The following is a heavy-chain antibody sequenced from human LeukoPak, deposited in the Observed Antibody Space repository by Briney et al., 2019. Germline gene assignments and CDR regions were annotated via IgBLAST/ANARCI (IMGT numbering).Heavy chain of an antibody. CDR1: GFTFSSLT. J-gene: IGHJ4*02. D-gene: IGHD3-10*01. V-gene: IGHV3-74*01. CDR2: IDSKGASA. Sequence: GGSLRLSCEAAGFTFSSLTMHWVRHAPGKGLVWVSRIDSKGASATYADSVKGRFTVSRDNAKNTLYLEMYSLRVDDTAVYYCTTDWGSPGDYWGQGTLVTVSS. CDR3: TTDWGSPGDY.